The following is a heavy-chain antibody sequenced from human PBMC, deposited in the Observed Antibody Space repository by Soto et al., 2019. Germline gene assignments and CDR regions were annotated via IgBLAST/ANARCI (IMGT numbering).Heavy chain of an antibody. CDR2: IYYSGST. CDR1: GGSISSSSYY. J-gene: IGHJ4*02. D-gene: IGHD3-10*01. V-gene: IGHV4-39*01. CDR3: ARLAYYYGSGIVPIDY. Sequence: SETLSLTCTVSGGSISSSSYYWGWIRQPPGKGLEWIGSIYYSGSTYYNPSPKSRVTISVDTSKNQFSLKLSSVTAADTAVYYCARLAYYYGSGIVPIDYWGQGTLVTVSS.